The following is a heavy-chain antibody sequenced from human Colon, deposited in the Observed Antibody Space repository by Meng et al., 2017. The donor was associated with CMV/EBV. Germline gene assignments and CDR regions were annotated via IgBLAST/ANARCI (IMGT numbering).Heavy chain of an antibody. D-gene: IGHD1-26*01. CDR1: GGSISSSSYY. CDR2: LYYTGST. V-gene: IGHV4-39*01. Sequence: SGGSISSSSYYWGWVRQPPGQGFEWIGSLYYTGSTYYNTSLGSRVTMSVDTSRNQFSLKLCSVTVADTAVYYCARQGGASPTTGVFWGPGILVTVSS. CDR3: ARQGGASPTTGVF. J-gene: IGHJ4*02.